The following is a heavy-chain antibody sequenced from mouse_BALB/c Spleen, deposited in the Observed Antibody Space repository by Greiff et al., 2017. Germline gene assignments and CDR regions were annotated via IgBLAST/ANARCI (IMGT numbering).Heavy chain of an antibody. Sequence: EVQLQESGAELVKPGASVKLSCTASGFNIKDTYMHWVKQRPEQGLEWIGRIDPANGNTKYDPKFQGKATITADTSSNTAYLQLSSLTSEDTAVYYCAREVSTMITTRSMDYWGQGTSVTVSS. J-gene: IGHJ4*01. D-gene: IGHD2-4*01. CDR2: IDPANGNT. CDR1: GFNIKDTY. CDR3: AREVSTMITTRSMDY. V-gene: IGHV14-3*02.